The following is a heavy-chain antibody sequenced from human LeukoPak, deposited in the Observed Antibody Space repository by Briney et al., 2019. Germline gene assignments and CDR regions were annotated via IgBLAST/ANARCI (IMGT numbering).Heavy chain of an antibody. V-gene: IGHV3-11*01. Sequence: NPGGPLRLSCAASGFTFSDYYMNWIRQAPGKGLEWVSYISSGGDTIYYADSVKGRFTISRDNAKNSLYLQMNSLRAEDTAVYYCAREGYIGKVRDALDIWGQGTMVTVSS. CDR1: GFTFSDYY. D-gene: IGHD2-2*02. CDR2: ISSGGDTI. CDR3: AREGYIGKVRDALDI. J-gene: IGHJ3*02.